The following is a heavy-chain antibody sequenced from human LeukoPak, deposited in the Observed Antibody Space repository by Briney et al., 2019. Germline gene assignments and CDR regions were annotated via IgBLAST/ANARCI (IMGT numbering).Heavy chain of an antibody. CDR1: GYSFTTYW. J-gene: IGHJ6*02. Sequence: GESLKISCKASGYSFTTYWIGWVRQMPGKGLEWMGIIYPADSTAHYSPSFQGQVTISADKSISTAYLQWSSLKASDTAMYYCASLRSYSQGGMDVWGQGTTVTVSS. D-gene: IGHD3-10*01. CDR3: ASLRSYSQGGMDV. V-gene: IGHV5-51*01. CDR2: IYPADSTA.